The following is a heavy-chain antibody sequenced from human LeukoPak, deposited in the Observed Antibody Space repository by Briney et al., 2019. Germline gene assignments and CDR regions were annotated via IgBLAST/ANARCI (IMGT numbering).Heavy chain of an antibody. J-gene: IGHJ4*02. CDR1: GGTFSSYA. CDR2: IIPIFGTA. CDR3: ARDRMVGATNFDY. Sequence: VASVKVSCKASGGTFSSYAISWARQAPGQGLEWMGGIIPIFGTANYAQKFQGRVTITADESTSTAYMELSSLRSEDTAVYYCARDRMVGATNFDYWGQGTLVTVSS. D-gene: IGHD1-26*01. V-gene: IGHV1-69*13.